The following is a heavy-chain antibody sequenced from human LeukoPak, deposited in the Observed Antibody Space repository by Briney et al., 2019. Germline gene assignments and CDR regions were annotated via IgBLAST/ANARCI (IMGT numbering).Heavy chain of an antibody. D-gene: IGHD3-22*01. CDR2: INHSGSP. CDR1: GGSFSGYY. J-gene: IGHJ4*02. V-gene: IGHV4-34*01. Sequence: PSETLSLTCAVYGGSFSGYYWSWIRQPPGKGLKWSGEINHSGSPNYNPSLTSRVTISVDTSKNQFSLKLSSVTAADTAVYYCAITYYDSSGYYFDYWGQGTLVTVSS. CDR3: AITYYDSSGYYFDY.